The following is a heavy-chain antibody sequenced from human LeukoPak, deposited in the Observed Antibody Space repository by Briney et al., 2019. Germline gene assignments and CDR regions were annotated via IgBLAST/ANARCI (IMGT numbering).Heavy chain of an antibody. CDR2: IIPILGIA. CDR3: ARDGGGGPYYFDY. D-gene: IGHD3-16*01. J-gene: IGHJ4*02. CDR1: GCTFSNYA. V-gene: IGHV1-69*04. Sequence: SVKVSCKASGCTFSNYAISWVRQAAGQGLEWMGRIIPILGIANYGQKFQGRVTITADKSTSTAYMELSSLRSEDAAVYYCARDGGGGPYYFDYWGQGTLVTVSS.